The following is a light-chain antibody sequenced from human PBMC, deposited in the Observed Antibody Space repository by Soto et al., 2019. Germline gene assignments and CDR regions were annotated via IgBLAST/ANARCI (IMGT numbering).Light chain of an antibody. Sequence: EIVLTQSPGTLSLSPGERATLSCRASQSVSSSYLAWYQQKPGQAPRLLIYGASNRATGIPDRFSGSGSGTDFTLTISRLEPEDFALYYCQQYVSSPLFTFGPGTKVDIK. V-gene: IGKV3-20*01. CDR1: QSVSSSY. J-gene: IGKJ3*01. CDR2: GAS. CDR3: QQYVSSPLFT.